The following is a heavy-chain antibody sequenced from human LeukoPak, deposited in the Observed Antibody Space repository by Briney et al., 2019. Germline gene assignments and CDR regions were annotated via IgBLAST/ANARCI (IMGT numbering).Heavy chain of an antibody. CDR3: ARGTDWLPQY. CDR2: INHSGST. CDR1: GGSFSGYY. J-gene: IGHJ4*02. Sequence: SETLSLTCAVYGGSFSGYYWSWIRQPPGKGLEWIGEINHSGSTNYNPSLKSRVTISLDMSKNHFSLTLSSVTAADTAVYYCARGTDWLPQYWGQGTLVTVSS. V-gene: IGHV4-34*01. D-gene: IGHD3/OR15-3a*01.